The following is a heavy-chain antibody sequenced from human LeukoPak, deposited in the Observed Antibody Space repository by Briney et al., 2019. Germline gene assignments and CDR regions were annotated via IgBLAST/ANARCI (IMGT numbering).Heavy chain of an antibody. Sequence: GGSLRLSCAASGFTFRSYAMHWVRQAPGKGLEWVAVISYDGSNKYYADSVKGRFTISRDNSKNTLYLQMNSLRAEDTAVYYCVDVAARGYWGQGTLVTVSS. CDR3: VDVAARGY. J-gene: IGHJ4*02. CDR2: ISYDGSNK. D-gene: IGHD6-6*01. CDR1: GFTFRSYA. V-gene: IGHV3-30-3*01.